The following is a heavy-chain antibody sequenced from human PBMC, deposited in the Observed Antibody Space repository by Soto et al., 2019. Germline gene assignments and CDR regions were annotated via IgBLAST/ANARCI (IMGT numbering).Heavy chain of an antibody. J-gene: IGHJ6*02. D-gene: IGHD6-13*01. V-gene: IGHV3-7*01. CDR2: IKQDGSEE. Sequence: EVQLVECGGGLVQPGGSLRLSCVDSGFTFSSYWMSWVRQGPVQGLEWVGDIKQDGSEENYEDSLKGRFTISRDNAKNSMYLQMNSLRAEDTAVYYCARIAATGRGWDVWGQGTTVVVSS. CDR1: GFTFSSYW. CDR3: ARIAATGRGWDV.